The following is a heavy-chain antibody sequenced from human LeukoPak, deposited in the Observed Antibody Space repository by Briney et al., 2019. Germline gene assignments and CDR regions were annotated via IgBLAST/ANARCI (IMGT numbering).Heavy chain of an antibody. Sequence: PGGSLRLSCAASGFTFGNYWMSWVRQAPGKGLEWVSSISSSSSYIYYADSVKGRFTISRDNAKNSLYLQMNSLRAEDTAVYYCASIPQAFDIWGQGAMVTVSS. CDR3: ASIPQAFDI. V-gene: IGHV3-21*01. CDR1: GFTFGNYW. J-gene: IGHJ3*02. CDR2: ISSSSSYI.